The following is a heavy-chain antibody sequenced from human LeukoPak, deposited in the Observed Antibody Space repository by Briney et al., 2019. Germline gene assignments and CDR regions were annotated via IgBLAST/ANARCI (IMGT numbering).Heavy chain of an antibody. CDR3: ARVPDITARPCDT. V-gene: IGHV4-34*01. Sequence: SETLSLTCAVYGGSFSGYYWTLIRQTPGKGLEWLGEISHSGLTGSNPSLKSRVTIFVDSSKKQFPLRMTSVTAADTGVYYCARVPDITARPCDTWGPGTLVTVSS. J-gene: IGHJ5*02. CDR2: ISHSGLT. CDR1: GGSFSGYY. D-gene: IGHD1-1*01.